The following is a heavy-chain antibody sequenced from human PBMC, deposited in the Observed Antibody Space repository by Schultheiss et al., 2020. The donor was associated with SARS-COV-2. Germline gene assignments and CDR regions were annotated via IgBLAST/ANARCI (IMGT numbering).Heavy chain of an antibody. CDR2: ICSGTSYI. CDR3: ARSRRPQTYNWFDP. V-gene: IGHV3-21*01. CDR1: GFTFSDHY. Sequence: GESLKISCAASGFTFSDHYMDWVRQAPGKGLEWVSSICSGTSYIYYADSVKGRFTISRDNAKNSLYLRMNSLRAEDTAVYYCARSRRPQTYNWFDPWGQGTLVTVSS. J-gene: IGHJ5*02.